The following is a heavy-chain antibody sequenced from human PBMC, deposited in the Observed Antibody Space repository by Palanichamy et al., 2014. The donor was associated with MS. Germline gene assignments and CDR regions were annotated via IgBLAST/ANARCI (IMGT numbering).Heavy chain of an antibody. D-gene: IGHD6-13*01. CDR3: AKRGVLNSSNLGLGNWYFDL. CDR2: IRYDGSNK. J-gene: IGHJ2*01. Sequence: QVQLVEVWGRRWSSLGGPVRLSCAASGFSFSDYGMHWVRQAPGKGLEWVAFIRYDGSNKNYADSVKGRFTISRDNSKNTLYLQMNSLRPEDTAVYYCAKRGVLNSSNLGLGNWYFDLWGRGTLVTVSS. V-gene: IGHV3-30*02. CDR1: GFSFSDYG.